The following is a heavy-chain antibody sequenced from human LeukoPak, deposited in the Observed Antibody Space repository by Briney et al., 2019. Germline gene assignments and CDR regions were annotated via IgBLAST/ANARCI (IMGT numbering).Heavy chain of an antibody. CDR3: ARIAADTAVVKQRSFDY. CDR2: INPNSGGT. J-gene: IGHJ4*02. CDR1: GYTFTGYY. Sequence: ASVKVSCKASGYTFTGYYMHWVRQAPGQGLEWMGWINPNSGGTNYAQKFQGRVTMTRDTSISTAYMELSRLRSDDTAVYYCARIAADTAVVKQRSFDYWGQGTLVTVSS. V-gene: IGHV1-2*02. D-gene: IGHD5-18*01.